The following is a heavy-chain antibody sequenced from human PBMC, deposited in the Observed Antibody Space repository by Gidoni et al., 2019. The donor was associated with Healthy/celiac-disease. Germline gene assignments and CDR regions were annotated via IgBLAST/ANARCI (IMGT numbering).Heavy chain of an antibody. CDR3: ARRSGGYGSDY. J-gene: IGHJ4*02. Sequence: EVQLVESGGGLVKPGGSLSLSWAASGFTFRSYSMNWVRQAPGQGLEGVSSMSSSSSYIYDADSVKGRFTIPRDNAKNSLYLQMNSLRAEDTAVSYCARRSGGYGSDYWGQGTLVTVSS. CDR1: GFTFRSYS. V-gene: IGHV3-21*01. D-gene: IGHD5-18*01. CDR2: MSSSSSYI.